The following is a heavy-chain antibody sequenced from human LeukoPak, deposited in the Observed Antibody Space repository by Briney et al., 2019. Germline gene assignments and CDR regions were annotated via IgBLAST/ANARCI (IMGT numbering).Heavy chain of an antibody. CDR2: INPNSGGT. V-gene: IGHV1-2*02. D-gene: IGHD4-17*01. CDR3: AREAGDYGDYPDAFDI. J-gene: IGHJ3*02. Sequence: ASVKVSCKASGYTFTGYYMHWVRRAPGQGLEWMGWINPNSGGTNYAQKFQGRVTMTRDTSISTAYMELSRLRSDDTAVYYCAREAGDYGDYPDAFDIWGQGTMVTVSS. CDR1: GYTFTGYY.